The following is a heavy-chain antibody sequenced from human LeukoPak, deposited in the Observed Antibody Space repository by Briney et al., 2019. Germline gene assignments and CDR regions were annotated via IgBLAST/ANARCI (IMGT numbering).Heavy chain of an antibody. J-gene: IGHJ6*02. D-gene: IGHD2-2*02. CDR1: GFTFSSYA. CDR2: ISYDGSNK. Sequence: GGSLRLSCAASGFTFSSYAMSWVRQAPGKGLEWVAVISYDGSNKYYADSVKGRFTISRDNSKNTLYLQMNSLRAADTAGYYCARVDCSSTSCYTDYYYYGMDVWGQGTTVTVSS. V-gene: IGHV3-30-3*01. CDR3: ARVDCSSTSCYTDYYYYGMDV.